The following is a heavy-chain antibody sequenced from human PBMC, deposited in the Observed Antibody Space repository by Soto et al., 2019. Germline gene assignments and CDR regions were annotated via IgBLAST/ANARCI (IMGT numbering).Heavy chain of an antibody. CDR2: ISYSGTT. D-gene: IGHD3-22*01. V-gene: IGHV4-30-4*01. CDR1: GGSISSGNYY. Sequence: SETLSLTCTVSGGSISSGNYYWSWIRQPPGKGLEWIGFISYSGTTHYSASLRSRVSISVDTSKNQFSLDLSSVTAADTAVYYCARVTTYYYDSSGYYFGYYFDYWGQGTLVT. CDR3: ARVTTYYYDSSGYYFGYYFDY. J-gene: IGHJ4*02.